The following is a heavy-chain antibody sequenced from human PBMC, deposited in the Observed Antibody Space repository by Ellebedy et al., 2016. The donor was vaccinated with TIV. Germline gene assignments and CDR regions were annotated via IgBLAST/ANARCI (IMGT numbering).Heavy chain of an antibody. Sequence: SETLSLXXNVSGGTISSTNYYWGWIRQSPEKGLEWIGSIYHSGSTYYNPSLKSRLTISLDTTKNQFSLRLDSVTAADTAVYYCASSPSGYEIPYWGQGTPVTVSS. D-gene: IGHD5-12*01. J-gene: IGHJ4*02. V-gene: IGHV4-39*07. CDR3: ASSPSGYEIPY. CDR1: GGTISSTNYY. CDR2: IYHSGST.